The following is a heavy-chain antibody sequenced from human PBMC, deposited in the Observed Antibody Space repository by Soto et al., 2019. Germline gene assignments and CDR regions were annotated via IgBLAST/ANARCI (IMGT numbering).Heavy chain of an antibody. V-gene: IGHV3-30-3*01. J-gene: IGHJ4*02. Sequence: GGSLRLSCEASGFTFNNYAMHWVRQAPGKGLEWVALLTHDGSNDYYADSVKGRFTVSRDNFKNTLSLQMNSLRAEDTAVYYCARDGDHESGDSPFDYWGRGTLVTVSS. D-gene: IGHD2-21*01. CDR2: LTHDGSND. CDR3: ARDGDHESGDSPFDY. CDR1: GFTFNNYA.